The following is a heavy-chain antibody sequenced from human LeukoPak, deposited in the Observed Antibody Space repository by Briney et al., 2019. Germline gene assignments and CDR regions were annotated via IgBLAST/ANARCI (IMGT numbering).Heavy chain of an antibody. CDR1: GGSFSAYY. D-gene: IGHD3-10*01. CDR2: INHSGST. J-gene: IGHJ4*02. V-gene: IGHV4-34*01. CDR3: ARGRWFGVSDY. Sequence: PSETLSLTCAVYGGSFSAYYWSWIRQPPGKGLEWIGEINHSGSTNYNPSLKSRVTISVDTSKNQFSLKLSSVTAADTAVYYCARGRWFGVSDYWGQGTLVTVSS.